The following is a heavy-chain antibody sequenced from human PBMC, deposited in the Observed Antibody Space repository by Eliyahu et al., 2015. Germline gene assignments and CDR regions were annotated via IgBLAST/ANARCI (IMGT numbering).Heavy chain of an antibody. D-gene: IGHD2-15*01. CDR1: GGSISSYY. Sequence: QVQLQESGPGLVKPSETLSLTCTVSGGSISSYYWSWIRQPPGKGLEWIGYIYTSGSTNYNPSLKSRVTISVDTSKNQFSLKLSSVTAADTAVYYCARHDCSGGSCYSNYYYGMDVWGQGTTVTVSS. J-gene: IGHJ6*02. CDR2: IYTSGST. V-gene: IGHV4-4*09. CDR3: ARHDCSGGSCYSNYYYGMDV.